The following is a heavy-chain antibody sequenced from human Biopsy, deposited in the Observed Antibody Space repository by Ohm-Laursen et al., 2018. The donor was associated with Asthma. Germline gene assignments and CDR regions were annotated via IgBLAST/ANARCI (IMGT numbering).Heavy chain of an antibody. J-gene: IGHJ4*02. Sequence: SLRLSCTASGFTFSSYPMNWVRQAPGKGLEWVSVIYSGGTSHTADSVRGRFTISRDFSKNTLHLQMHSLRVEDTAVYYCARGDSSGWSHYYFDYWGQGTLVTVSS. CDR1: GFTFSSYP. D-gene: IGHD6-19*01. CDR2: IYSGGTS. CDR3: ARGDSSGWSHYYFDY. V-gene: IGHV3-53*01.